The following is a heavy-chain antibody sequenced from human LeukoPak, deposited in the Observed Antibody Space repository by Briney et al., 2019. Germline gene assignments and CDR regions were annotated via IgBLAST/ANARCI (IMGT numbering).Heavy chain of an antibody. CDR3: ARGGTYDI. Sequence: GGSLRLSSVASGLTSCRYWMTWFPQAPGKGLEWVANINQDGSQKNYVDSVKGRFTISRDNAKKPLYLHINSLRGEDTAVYFCARGGTYDIWGQGTRVTVSS. CDR1: GLTSCRYW. J-gene: IGHJ3*02. CDR2: INQDGSQK. V-gene: IGHV3-7*01. D-gene: IGHD1-1*01.